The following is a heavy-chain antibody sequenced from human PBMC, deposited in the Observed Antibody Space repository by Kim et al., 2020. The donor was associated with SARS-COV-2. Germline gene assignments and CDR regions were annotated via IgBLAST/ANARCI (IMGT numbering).Heavy chain of an antibody. CDR3: VPCVTLADRSGWCTFFDH. D-gene: IGHD6-19*01. Sequence: GGSLRLSCAASGLTLRSYAMNWVRQGPGKGLEWVSSITRGGDTYYAASVKGRFTISRENFKAKPSLQMNSLRAEDTGNYYCVPCVTLADRSGWCTFFDH. J-gene: IGHJ4*01. V-gene: IGHV3-23*01. CDR2: ITRGGDT. CDR1: GLTLRSYA.